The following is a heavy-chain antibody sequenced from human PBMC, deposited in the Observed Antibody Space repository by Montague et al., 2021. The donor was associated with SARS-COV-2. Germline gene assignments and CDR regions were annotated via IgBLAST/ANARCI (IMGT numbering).Heavy chain of an antibody. CDR1: GFISSYYE. J-gene: IGHJ6*02. Sequence: SLRLSCAASGFISSYYEMNWVRQAPGKGLEWISYISNSGGTIYYADSVKGRFTFSRDNAKNSLYLQMNSLRAEDTALYYCARGPPDYSDNGMDVWGQGTTVTVS. V-gene: IGHV3-48*03. CDR2: ISNSGGTI. D-gene: IGHD4-17*01. CDR3: ARGPPDYSDNGMDV.